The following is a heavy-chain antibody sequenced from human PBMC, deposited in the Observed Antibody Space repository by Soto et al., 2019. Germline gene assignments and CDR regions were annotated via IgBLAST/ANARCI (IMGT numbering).Heavy chain of an antibody. CDR1: GFTFSSYS. D-gene: IGHD2-15*01. V-gene: IGHV3-48*01. CDR2: ISSSSSTI. CDR3: ARGYCSGGSCYSSRLVVNDAFDI. Sequence: GGSLRLSCAASGFTFSSYSMNWVRQAPGKGLEWVSYISSSSSTIYYADSVKGRFTISRDNAKNSLYLQMNSLRAEDTAVYYCARGYCSGGSCYSSRLVVNDAFDIWGQGTMVTVSS. J-gene: IGHJ3*02.